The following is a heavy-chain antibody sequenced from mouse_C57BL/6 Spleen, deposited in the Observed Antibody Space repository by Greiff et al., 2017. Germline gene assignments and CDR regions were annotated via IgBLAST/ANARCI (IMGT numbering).Heavy chain of an antibody. CDR3: ARGGNYVGYAMDY. CDR2: INPGSGGT. CDR1: GYAFTNYL. V-gene: IGHV1-54*01. J-gene: IGHJ4*01. Sequence: VQLQQSGAELVRPGTSVKVSCKASGYAFTNYLIAWVKQRPGQGLEWIGVINPGSGGTNYNEKVKGKATLTADKASSTAYMQLSSLTSEDSAVYFCARGGNYVGYAMDYWGQGTSVTVSS. D-gene: IGHD2-1*01.